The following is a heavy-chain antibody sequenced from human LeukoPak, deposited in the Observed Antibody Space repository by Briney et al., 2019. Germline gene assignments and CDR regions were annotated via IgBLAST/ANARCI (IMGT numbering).Heavy chain of an antibody. CDR1: GYTFTGYY. CDR3: ARDQYSSGWYEGTYNWFDP. Sequence: ASVKVSCKASGYTFTGYYMHWVRQAPGQGLEWMGWINPNSGGTNYAQKFQGGVTMTRDTSISTAYVELSRLRSDDTAVYYCARDQYSSGWYEGTYNWFDPWGQGTLVTVSS. D-gene: IGHD6-19*01. J-gene: IGHJ5*02. V-gene: IGHV1-2*02. CDR2: INPNSGGT.